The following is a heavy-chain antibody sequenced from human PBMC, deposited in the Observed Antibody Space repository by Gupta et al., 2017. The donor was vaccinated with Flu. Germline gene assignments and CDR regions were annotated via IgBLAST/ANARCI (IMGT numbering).Heavy chain of an antibody. J-gene: IGHJ6*03. CDR3: ARSATTETTRYPDYMDV. Sequence: FSSYCMTWVRQAPGKGLEWVANRNQDGSDKYYVDSVKGRFTISRDNAKRSMHLQVNSLRAEDTAVYYCARSATTETTRYPDYMDVWGKGTTVTVSS. V-gene: IGHV3-7*01. D-gene: IGHD4-4*01. CDR2: RNQDGSDK. CDR1: FSSYC.